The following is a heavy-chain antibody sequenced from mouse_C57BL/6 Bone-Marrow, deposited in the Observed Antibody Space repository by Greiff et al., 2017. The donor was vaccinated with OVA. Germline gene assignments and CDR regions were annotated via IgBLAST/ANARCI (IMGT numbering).Heavy chain of an antibody. D-gene: IGHD1-1*01. CDR2: ISDGGSYT. V-gene: IGHV5-4*01. J-gene: IGHJ4*01. CDR3: AREPPITTVVEGY. Sequence: EVQLVESGGGLVKPGGSLKLSCAASGFTFSSYAMSWVRQTPEKRLEWVATISDGGSYTYYPDNVKGRFTISRYNAKNNLYLQMSHLKSEDTAMYYCAREPPITTVVEGYWGQGTSVTVSS. CDR1: GFTFSSYA.